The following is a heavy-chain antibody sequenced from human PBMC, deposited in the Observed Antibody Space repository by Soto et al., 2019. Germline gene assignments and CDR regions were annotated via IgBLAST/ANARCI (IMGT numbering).Heavy chain of an antibody. CDR1: GYTFTDYY. J-gene: IGHJ4*02. V-gene: IGHV1-2*02. D-gene: IGHD3-22*01. CDR3: VRGGPSGYYYE. CDR2: INGNSGAT. Sequence: ASVKVSCKASGYTFTDYYIHWVRQTPGQGLEWVGWINGNSGATKSAAKFQGRVAMTRDTSIRTAYLDLSSLGSDDSAVLYCVRGGPSGYYYEWGQGTPVTVSS.